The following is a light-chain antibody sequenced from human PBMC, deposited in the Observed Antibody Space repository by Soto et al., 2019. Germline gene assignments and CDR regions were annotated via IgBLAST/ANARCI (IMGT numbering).Light chain of an antibody. CDR2: EVS. CDR3: SSYTSSSTYV. J-gene: IGLJ1*01. V-gene: IGLV2-14*01. Sequence: QSVLTQPASVSGSHETSMTISCTETSRDVGGYNYVSWYQQHPGKAPKLMIYEVSNRPSGVSNRFSGSKSGNTASLTISGLQAEDEADYYCSSYTSSSTYVFGTGTKVTVL. CDR1: SRDVGGYNY.